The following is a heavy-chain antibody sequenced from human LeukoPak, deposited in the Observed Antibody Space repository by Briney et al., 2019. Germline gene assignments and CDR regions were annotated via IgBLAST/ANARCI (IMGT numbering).Heavy chain of an antibody. D-gene: IGHD6-13*01. Sequence: GGSLRLSCAASGSTFSSYAMHWVRQAPGKGLEWVANIKPDGGITHYVDSVTGRFTISRDNSKNTLYLQMNSLRAEDTAVYYCAKDRRVYSSSWTGGQDYWGQGTLVTVSS. J-gene: IGHJ4*02. CDR2: IKPDGGIT. CDR1: GSTFSSYA. V-gene: IGHV3-30*04. CDR3: AKDRRVYSSSWTGGQDY.